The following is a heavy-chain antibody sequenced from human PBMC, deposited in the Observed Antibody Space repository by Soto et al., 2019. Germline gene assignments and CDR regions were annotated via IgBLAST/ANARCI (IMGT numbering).Heavy chain of an antibody. J-gene: IGHJ6*02. CDR2: INPSGGST. Sequence: ASVKVSCKASGYTFASYYMHWVRQAPGQGLEWMGIINPSGGSTSYAQKFQGRVTMTRDTSKNQFPLKLSSVTAADTAVYYCARVRYGSGRNLFNYYYGMDVWGQGTTVTVSS. CDR3: ARVRYGSGRNLFNYYYGMDV. D-gene: IGHD3-10*01. V-gene: IGHV1-46*01. CDR1: GYTFASYY.